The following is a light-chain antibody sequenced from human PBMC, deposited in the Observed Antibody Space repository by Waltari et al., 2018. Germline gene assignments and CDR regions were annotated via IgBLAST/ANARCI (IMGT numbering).Light chain of an antibody. CDR3: QSYDNIVSGRV. J-gene: IGLJ3*02. V-gene: IGLV1-40*01. CDR2: NDE. Sequence: QLLPRTAPTLLFYNDERRLSGVPDRFSGALSGTSASLAISGLQAEDEAIYYCQSYDNIVSGRVFGGGTKVTVV.